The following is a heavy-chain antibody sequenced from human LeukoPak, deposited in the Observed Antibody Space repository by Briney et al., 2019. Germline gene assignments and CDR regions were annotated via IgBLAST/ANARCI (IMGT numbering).Heavy chain of an antibody. J-gene: IGHJ4*02. CDR1: GYSISSGYY. Sequence: SETLSLTCTVSGYSISSGYYWGWIRQPPGKGLEWIGSIYHSGSTYYNPSLKSRVTISVDTSKNQFSLKLSSVTAADTAVDYCANRRVLWFGEIGGFDYWGQGTLVTVSS. CDR3: ANRRVLWFGEIGGFDY. V-gene: IGHV4-38-2*02. D-gene: IGHD3-10*01. CDR2: IYHSGST.